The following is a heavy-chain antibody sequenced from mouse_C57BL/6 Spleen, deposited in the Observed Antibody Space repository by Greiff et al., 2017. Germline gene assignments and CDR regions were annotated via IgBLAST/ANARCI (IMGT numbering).Heavy chain of an antibody. J-gene: IGHJ2*01. CDR1: GYTFTSYG. V-gene: IGHV1-81*01. CDR2: IYPRSGNT. D-gene: IGHD1-1*01. Sequence: LQQSGAELARPGASVKLSCKASGYTFTSYGISWVKQRTGQGLEWIGEIYPRSGNTYYNEKFKGKATLTADKSSSTAYMELRSLTSEDSAVYFCARLLLQGYYFDYWGQGTTLTVSS. CDR3: ARLLLQGYYFDY.